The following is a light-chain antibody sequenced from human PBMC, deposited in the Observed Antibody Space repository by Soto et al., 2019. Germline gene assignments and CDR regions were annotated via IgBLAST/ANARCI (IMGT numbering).Light chain of an antibody. CDR3: HQYGSSPRT. V-gene: IGKV3-20*01. CDR2: GAS. CDR1: QSVSNNF. J-gene: IGKJ1*01. Sequence: EIVLTQSRGTLSLSPGDRATLSCSASQSVSNNFLAWYQQKPGQAPRLLICGASIRATGIPDRFSGSGSGTDFTLTISRLEPEDFAMYFCHQYGSSPRTFGQGTKVEIK.